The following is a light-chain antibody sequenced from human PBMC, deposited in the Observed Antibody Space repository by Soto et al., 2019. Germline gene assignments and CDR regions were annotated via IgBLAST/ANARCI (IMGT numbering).Light chain of an antibody. CDR1: HSVGTN. J-gene: IGKJ5*01. CDR3: QQYNNWPPQIT. CDR2: GAS. Sequence: EIVMTQSPATLSVSPGARATLSCWASHSVGTNLAWYQHKPGQAPRLLIYGASTRATGLPARFSGNGSGTEFTLTISSLQSEDFAVYYCQQYNNWPPQITFGQGTRLEI. V-gene: IGKV3-15*01.